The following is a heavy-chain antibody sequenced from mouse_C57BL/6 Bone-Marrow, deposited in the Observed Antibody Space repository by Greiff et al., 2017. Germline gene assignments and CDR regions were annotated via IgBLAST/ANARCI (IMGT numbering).Heavy chain of an antibody. Sequence: QVQLQQSDAELVKPGASVKISCEVYGYTFTDHTMHWMKQRPEQGLEWIGYIYPRDGSTKYNEKFKGKAILTADKSSTTAYMQLNSLTSEDSAVYFWAKGLYVYVDCWGQGTTPTVS. CDR2: IYPRDGST. CDR3: AKGLYVYVDC. CDR1: GYTFTDHT. D-gene: IGHD3-3*01. V-gene: IGHV1-78*01. J-gene: IGHJ2*01.